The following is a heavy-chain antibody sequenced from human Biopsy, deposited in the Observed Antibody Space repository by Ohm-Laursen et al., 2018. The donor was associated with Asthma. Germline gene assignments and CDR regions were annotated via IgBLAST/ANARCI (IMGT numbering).Heavy chain of an antibody. CDR2: IMTVFGTT. V-gene: IGHV1-69*01. D-gene: IGHD6-19*01. CDR3: ARCQVGYSSGWSLLLKKIYSSGMDV. CDR1: GGTFSNFA. J-gene: IGHJ6*02. Sequence: SSVKVSCKAPGGTFSNFAISWVRQAPGQGLEWLGGIMTVFGTTNYAQKFQGRVTITADESTSTAYMEVTSLRSEDTAIYYCARCQVGYSSGWSLLLKKIYSSGMDVWGQGTAVTVSS.